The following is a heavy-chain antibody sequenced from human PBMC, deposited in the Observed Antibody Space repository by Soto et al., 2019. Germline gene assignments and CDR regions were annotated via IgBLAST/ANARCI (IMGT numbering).Heavy chain of an antibody. CDR1: GFTFSNHA. V-gene: IGHV3-23*01. J-gene: IGHJ4*02. D-gene: IGHD3-10*01. CDR2: ISSDSGGST. Sequence: PGGSLRLSCVGSGFTFSNHAMSWVRQAPGRGLEWVSAISSDSGGSTHYAESVKGRFTISRDNSKNTLFLQMNSLRAEDTAVYYCARRPLDYGTSIFAYWGQGTLVTVSS. CDR3: ARRPLDYGTSIFAY.